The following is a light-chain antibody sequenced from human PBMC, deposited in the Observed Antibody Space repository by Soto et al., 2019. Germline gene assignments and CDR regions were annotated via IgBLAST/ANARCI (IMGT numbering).Light chain of an antibody. CDR3: HQSDDSPWT. V-gene: IGKV3-20*01. CDR1: QSLPSNS. Sequence: ETVLTQSPDTLSLSPGERVTLSCRASQSLPSNSLAWYQQKPGQAPRLLFYGASSRATGIPDRFVGSGSCTDFTLSVTRLEPEDSAVYFCHQSDDSPWTFGQGTKVEV. J-gene: IGKJ1*01. CDR2: GAS.